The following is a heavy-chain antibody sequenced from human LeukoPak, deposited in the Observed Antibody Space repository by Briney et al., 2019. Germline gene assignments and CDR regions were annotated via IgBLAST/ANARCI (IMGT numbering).Heavy chain of an antibody. CDR2: FIGSGGST. D-gene: IGHD2-15*01. CDR3: AKVGYCSGGSCFYEGPLDP. J-gene: IGHJ5*02. CDR1: ELTFSGYA. V-gene: IGHV3-23*01. Sequence: GGSLRFSVEASELTFSGYALTGFGQAPGKGWRWSSPFIGSGGSTYYADSVKGRFTISRDNSKNTLYLQMNSLRAEDTAVYYCAKVGYCSGGSCFYEGPLDPWGQGTLVTVSS.